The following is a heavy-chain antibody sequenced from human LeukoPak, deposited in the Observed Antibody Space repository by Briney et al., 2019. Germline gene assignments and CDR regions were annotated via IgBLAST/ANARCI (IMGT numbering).Heavy chain of an antibody. Sequence: SETLSLTCDVSGYSINFGHLWGWIRQPPGMGLEWIASINHSGRTYYTPSLKSRVTISVDTLKNQFSLKVTSVTAEDTAMYFCARESSAVAHTMMRDWLDPWGQGTLVTVSS. D-gene: IGHD3-22*01. CDR2: INHSGRT. J-gene: IGHJ5*02. V-gene: IGHV4-38-2*02. CDR3: ARESSAVAHTMMRDWLDP. CDR1: GYSINFGHL.